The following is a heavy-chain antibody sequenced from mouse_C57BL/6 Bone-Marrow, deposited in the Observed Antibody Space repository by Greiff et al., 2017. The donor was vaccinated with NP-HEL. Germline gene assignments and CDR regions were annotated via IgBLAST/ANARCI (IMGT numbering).Heavy chain of an antibody. D-gene: IGHD2-1*01. CDR3: ARRGNYAPYWYFDV. Sequence: EVQLQESGGDLVKPGGSLKLSCAASGFTFSSYGMSWVRQTPDKRLEWVATISSGGSYTYYPDSVKGRFTISRDNAKNTLYLQMSSLKSEDTAMYYCARRGNYAPYWYFDVWGTGTTVTVSS. CDR1: GFTFSSYG. CDR2: ISSGGSYT. V-gene: IGHV5-6*01. J-gene: IGHJ1*03.